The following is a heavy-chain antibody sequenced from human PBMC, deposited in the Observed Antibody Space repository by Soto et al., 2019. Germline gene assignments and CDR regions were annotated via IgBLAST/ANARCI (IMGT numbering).Heavy chain of an antibody. Sequence: QVLLVQSGAEVRGPGASVRLSCKASGYTFNGYTMHWLRQDPGQRPEWMGWINPGNGNTKQSQKYQDRVTVTSDTSARTGFVDLRGVGSEDPAVCYCSRAEPKYYASWNYYYYFFDHWGQGTLVTVSS. J-gene: IGHJ4*02. D-gene: IGHD3-10*01. CDR3: SRAEPKYYASWNYYYYFFDH. V-gene: IGHV1-3*01. CDR1: GYTFNGYT. CDR2: INPGNGNT.